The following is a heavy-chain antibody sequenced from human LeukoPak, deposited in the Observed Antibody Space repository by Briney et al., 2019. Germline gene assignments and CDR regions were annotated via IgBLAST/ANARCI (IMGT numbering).Heavy chain of an antibody. J-gene: IGHJ4*02. V-gene: IGHV3-33*01. CDR3: VRVGTDSIGSYPDY. CDR2: IWSDGSKK. D-gene: IGHD3-22*01. Sequence: GGSLRLSCTASGFTFSSCGVHWVRQAPGQGLEWVAVIWSDGSKKYHADSVKGRFTISRDNTKNMLYLQMNSLRAEDTAINYCVRVGTDSIGSYPDYWGQGTLVTVTS. CDR1: GFTFSSCG.